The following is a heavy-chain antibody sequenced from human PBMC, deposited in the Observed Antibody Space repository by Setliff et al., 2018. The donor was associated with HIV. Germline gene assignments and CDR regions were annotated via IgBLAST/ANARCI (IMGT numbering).Heavy chain of an antibody. V-gene: IGHV4-59*01. D-gene: IGHD3-3*01. CDR2: MYYNGNT. CDR1: GVSISNYY. J-gene: IGHJ4*02. Sequence: SETLSLTCTVSGVSISNYYWSWIRQPPGKGLEWIGYMYYNGNTNYNPSLKSRVTISVDTSKSQFSLKLNSVTAADTAVYYCARDQSDWFYWGQGTLVTVSS. CDR3: ARDQSDWFY.